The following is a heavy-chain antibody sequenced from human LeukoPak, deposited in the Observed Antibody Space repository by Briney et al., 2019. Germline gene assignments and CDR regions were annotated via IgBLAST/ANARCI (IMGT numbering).Heavy chain of an antibody. J-gene: IGHJ4*02. CDR1: GYTFTGYY. Sequence: SVKVSCKASGYTFTGYYMHWVRQAPGQGLEWMGRIIPILGIANYAQKFQGRVTITADKSTSTAYMELSSLRSEDTAVYYCARITDGSLDYWGQGTLVTVCS. CDR2: IIPILGIA. D-gene: IGHD3-10*01. V-gene: IGHV1-69*02. CDR3: ARITDGSLDY.